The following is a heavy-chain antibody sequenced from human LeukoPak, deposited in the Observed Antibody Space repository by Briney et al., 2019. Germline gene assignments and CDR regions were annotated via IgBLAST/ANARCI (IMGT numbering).Heavy chain of an antibody. Sequence: GGSLRLSCAASGITFSNYWMHWVRQAPGKGLEWVSGISWDSTSVDYADSVKGRFTISRDNAKNTLYLQMNSLRAEDTAVYYCARATAAADAFDIWGQGTMVTVSS. CDR2: ISWDSTSV. D-gene: IGHD6-13*01. V-gene: IGHV3-74*01. CDR3: ARATAAADAFDI. CDR1: GITFSNYW. J-gene: IGHJ3*02.